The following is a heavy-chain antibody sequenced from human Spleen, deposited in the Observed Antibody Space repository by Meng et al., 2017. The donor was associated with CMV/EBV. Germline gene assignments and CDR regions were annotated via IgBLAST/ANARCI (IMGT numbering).Heavy chain of an antibody. V-gene: IGHV3-30*18. CDR1: GFTFNDYG. Sequence: GFTFNDYGMHWVRQDAGKGLDGVAVISYDGRNKYDADSVKGRFTISSDNSKNTLYLQMNSLRAEDTAVYYCAKVGGSYYREYYFDYWGQGTLVTVSS. J-gene: IGHJ4*02. CDR3: AKVGGSYYREYYFDY. D-gene: IGHD1-26*01. CDR2: ISYDGRNK.